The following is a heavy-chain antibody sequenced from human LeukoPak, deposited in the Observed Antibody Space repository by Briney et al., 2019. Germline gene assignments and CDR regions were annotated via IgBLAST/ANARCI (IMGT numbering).Heavy chain of an antibody. CDR3: ATVRRRSSGWSTYYFDY. D-gene: IGHD6-19*01. CDR2: FDPEDGET. J-gene: IGHJ4*02. Sequence: ASVKVSCKVSGYTLTELSMHWVRQAPGKGLEWMGGFDPEDGETIYAQKFQGRVTMTEDTSTDTAYMELSSLRSEDTAVYYCATVRRRSSGWSTYYFDYWGQGTLVTVSS. V-gene: IGHV1-24*01. CDR1: GYTLTELS.